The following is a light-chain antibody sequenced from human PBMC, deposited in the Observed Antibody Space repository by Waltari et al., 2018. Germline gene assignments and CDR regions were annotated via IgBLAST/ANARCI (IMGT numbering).Light chain of an antibody. CDR1: TSDVGAYNN. CDR2: DGT. J-gene: IGLJ3*02. CDR3: CSYAGRYTWV. Sequence: QSALPQPRSAPGSPGQPVTLSCTGTTSDVGAYNNFSWYQQHPGKAPIFMIFDGTNRPAGVPDRFSGSKSGNTASLTISGLQAEDEADYNCCSYAGRYTWVFGGGTKLTVL. V-gene: IGLV2-11*01.